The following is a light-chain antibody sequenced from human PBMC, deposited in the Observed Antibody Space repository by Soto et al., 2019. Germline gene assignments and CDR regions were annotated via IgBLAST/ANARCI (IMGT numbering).Light chain of an antibody. V-gene: IGKV3-15*01. J-gene: IGKJ5*01. CDR3: QQYHNWPPIT. Sequence: MTQSPSSLSASVGDRVTITCRASQSIRSYLTWYQHKPGQAPRLLIYGASTRASGIPARFSGSGSETDFTLTISSLQSEDSAVYYCQQYHNWPPITFGQGTRLEIK. CDR1: QSIRSY. CDR2: GAS.